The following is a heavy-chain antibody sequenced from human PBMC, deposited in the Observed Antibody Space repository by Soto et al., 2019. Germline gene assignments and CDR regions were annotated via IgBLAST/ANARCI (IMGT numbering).Heavy chain of an antibody. CDR3: AKALHGSGSYQAPVDY. J-gene: IGHJ4*02. CDR2: ISYDGSNK. D-gene: IGHD3-10*01. V-gene: IGHV3-30-3*01. Sequence: GGSLRLSCAASGFTFSSYAMHWVRQAPGKGLEWVAVISYDGSNKYYADSVKGRFTISRDNSKNTLYLQMNSLRAEDTAVYYCAKALHGSGSYQAPVDYWGQGTLVTVSS. CDR1: GFTFSSYA.